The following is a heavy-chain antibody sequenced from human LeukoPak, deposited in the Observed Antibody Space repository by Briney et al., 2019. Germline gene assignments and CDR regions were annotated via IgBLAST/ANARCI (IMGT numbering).Heavy chain of an antibody. CDR2: INHSGST. CDR3: ARSGYDFWSGYYTKGRDYYGMDV. J-gene: IGHJ6*02. Sequence: SETLSLTCTVSGGSISGYYWSWIRQPPGKGLEWIGEINHSGSTNYNPSLKSRVTISVDTTKNQFSLKLSSVTAADTAVYYCARSGYDFWSGYYTKGRDYYGMDVWGQGTTVTVSS. V-gene: IGHV4-34*01. CDR1: GGSISGYY. D-gene: IGHD3-3*01.